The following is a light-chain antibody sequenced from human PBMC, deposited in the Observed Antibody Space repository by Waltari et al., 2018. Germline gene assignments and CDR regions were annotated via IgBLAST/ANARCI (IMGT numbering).Light chain of an antibody. Sequence: QSVLTQPPSASGTPGQRVTIPCSGSSSNIGSNTVNWYPQFPGTAPKLLIYNNDQRPPGVPDRFSGSKSGTSASLAISGLQSEHEADYYCAAWDDSLNGPVFGGGTKLTVL. CDR2: NND. CDR3: AAWDDSLNGPV. J-gene: IGLJ3*02. CDR1: SSNIGSNT. V-gene: IGLV1-44*01.